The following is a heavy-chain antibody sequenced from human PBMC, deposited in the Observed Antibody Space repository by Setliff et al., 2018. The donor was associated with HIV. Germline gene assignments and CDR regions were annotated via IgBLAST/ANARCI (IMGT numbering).Heavy chain of an antibody. D-gene: IGHD2-15*01. V-gene: IGHV1-69*10. CDR3: ARERRYCSGGSCSKFFDY. CDR1: GGTFSSYA. J-gene: IGHJ4*02. Sequence: ASVKVSCKASGGTFSSYAISWVRQAPGQGLEWMGGIIPILGIANYAQKFQGRVTITTDESTSTAYIELSSLRSEDTAVYSCARERRYCSGGSCSKFFDYWGQGTLVTVSS. CDR2: IIPILGIA.